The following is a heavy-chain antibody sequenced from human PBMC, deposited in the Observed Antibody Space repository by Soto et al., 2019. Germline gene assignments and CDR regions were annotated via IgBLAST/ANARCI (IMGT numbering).Heavy chain of an antibody. D-gene: IGHD1-1*01. CDR2: ISAHNGNT. Sequence: QVHLVQSGAEVKKPGASVKVSCKASGYTFTSYGITWVRQAPGQGLEWMGWISAHNGNTDYAQKLQGRVIVTSDTSTSTAYMELRILRSDDTAVYYCARGRYGDYWGQGALVTVSS. J-gene: IGHJ4*02. V-gene: IGHV1-18*01. CDR1: GYTFTSYG. CDR3: ARGRYGDY.